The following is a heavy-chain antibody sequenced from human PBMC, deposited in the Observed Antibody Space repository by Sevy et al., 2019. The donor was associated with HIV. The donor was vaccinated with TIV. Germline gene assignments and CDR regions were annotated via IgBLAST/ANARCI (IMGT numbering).Heavy chain of an antibody. CDR3: VTLVGIVEASDIDV. V-gene: IGHV3-64D*06. D-gene: IGHD1-26*01. CDR2: ISGDGGST. Sequence: GGSLRLSCSASGFSFSSYPMHWVRQAPGKGLECVSLISGDGGSTYYADSVKGGFTISRDNIKKTLYLHMSSLRAEDTGEYYCVTLVGIVEASDIDVWGQGTRVTVSS. J-gene: IGHJ4*02. CDR1: GFSFSSYP.